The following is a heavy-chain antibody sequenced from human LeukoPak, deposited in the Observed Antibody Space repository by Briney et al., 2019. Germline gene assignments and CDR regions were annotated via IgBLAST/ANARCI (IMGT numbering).Heavy chain of an antibody. Sequence: GASVKVSCKASGYTFTSYGISWVRQAPGQGLEWMGWISAYNGNTNYAQKLQGRVTMTRGKSTSTVYMELSRLRSEDTAVYYCARVSEETGSDYWGQGTLVTVSS. D-gene: IGHD3-10*01. V-gene: IGHV1-18*01. J-gene: IGHJ4*02. CDR1: GYTFTSYG. CDR2: ISAYNGNT. CDR3: ARVSEETGSDY.